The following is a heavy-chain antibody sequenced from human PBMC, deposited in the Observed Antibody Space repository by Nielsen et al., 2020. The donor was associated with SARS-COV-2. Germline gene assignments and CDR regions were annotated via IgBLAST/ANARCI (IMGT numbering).Heavy chain of an antibody. CDR2: IYSGGST. Sequence: WIRQPPGKGLEWVSVIYSGGSTYYADSVKGRFTISRDNSKNTLYLQMNSLRAEDTAVYYCAKRSHYDYGAGDYWGQGTLVTVSS. V-gene: IGHV3-66*04. J-gene: IGHJ4*02. CDR3: AKRSHYDYGAGDY. D-gene: IGHD4-17*01.